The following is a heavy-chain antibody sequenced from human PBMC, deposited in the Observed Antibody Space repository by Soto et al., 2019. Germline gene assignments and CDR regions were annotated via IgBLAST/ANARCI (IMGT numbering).Heavy chain of an antibody. V-gene: IGHV4-59*01. J-gene: IGHJ5*02. Sequence: LSLTCTVSGGSISSYYWSWIRQPPGKGLEWIGYIYYSGSTNYNPSLKSRVTISVDTSKNQFSLKLSSVTAADTAVYYCARSLAARGGNWFDPWGQGTLVTVSS. CDR1: GGSISSYY. CDR3: ARSLAARGGNWFDP. CDR2: IYYSGST. D-gene: IGHD6-6*01.